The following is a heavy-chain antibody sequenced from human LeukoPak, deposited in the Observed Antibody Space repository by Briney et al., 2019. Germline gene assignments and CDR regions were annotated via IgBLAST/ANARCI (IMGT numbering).Heavy chain of an antibody. Sequence: AASVKVSCKASGYTFTSYGISWVRQAPGQGLEWMGWIIPIFGTANYAQKLQGRVTMTTDASTSTAYMELRSLRSDDTAVYYCARGYSSSASFDYWGQGTLVTVSS. CDR3: ARGYSSSASFDY. CDR1: GYTFTSYG. J-gene: IGHJ4*02. D-gene: IGHD6-6*01. CDR2: IIPIFGTA. V-gene: IGHV1-18*01.